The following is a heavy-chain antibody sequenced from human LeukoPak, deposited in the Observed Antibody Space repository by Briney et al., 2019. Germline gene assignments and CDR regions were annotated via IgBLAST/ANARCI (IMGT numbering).Heavy chain of an antibody. CDR1: GFTFISYE. CDR2: IDSISTTT. V-gene: IGHV3-48*03. J-gene: IGHJ3*02. Sequence: GGSLRLSCAASGFTFISYEMNWVRQAPGKGLEWISYIDSISTTTYSADSVRGRFTISRDNAKNLLYLQMNSLRVEDTAIYYCARGAPLVVVTTGAFDIWGQGTMVTVSS. D-gene: IGHD2-15*01. CDR3: ARGAPLVVVTTGAFDI.